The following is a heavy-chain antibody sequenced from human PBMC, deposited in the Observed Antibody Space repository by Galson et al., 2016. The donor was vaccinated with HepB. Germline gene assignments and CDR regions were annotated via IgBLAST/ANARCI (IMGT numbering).Heavy chain of an antibody. Sequence: SLRLSCAASGFPFSSYTMNWVRESPGRGLEWVSSISGSPSYTYYADSLKGRFTVSRDNANNSLYLQMNSLRVEDTAVYYCVRDPSLVVAVAGIWYFDLWGRGTLVTVSS. CDR3: VRDPSLVVAVAGIWYFDL. CDR2: ISGSPSYT. V-gene: IGHV3-21*01. J-gene: IGHJ2*01. D-gene: IGHD6-19*01. CDR1: GFPFSSYT.